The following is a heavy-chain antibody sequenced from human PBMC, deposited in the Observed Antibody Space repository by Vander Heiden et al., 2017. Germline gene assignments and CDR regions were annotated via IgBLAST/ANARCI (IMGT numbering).Heavy chain of an antibody. CDR2: ISYDGSNK. CDR1: GFTFSSYA. CDR3: ARASGYYVSGSRGWFDP. D-gene: IGHD3-10*01. J-gene: IGHJ5*02. Sequence: QVQLVESGGGVVQPGRSLRLSCAASGFTFSSYAMHWVRQAPGKGLEWVAVISYDGSNKYYADSVKGRFTISRDNSKNTLYLQMNSLRAEDTAVYYCARASGYYVSGSRGWFDPWGQGTLGTVSS. V-gene: IGHV3-30-3*01.